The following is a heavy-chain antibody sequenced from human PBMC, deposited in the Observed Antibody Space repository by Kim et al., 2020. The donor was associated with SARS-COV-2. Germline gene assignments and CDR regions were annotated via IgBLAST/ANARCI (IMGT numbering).Heavy chain of an antibody. CDR1: GGSISSYY. Sequence: SETLSLTCTVSGGSISSYYWSWIRQPPGKGLEWIGYIYYSGSTNYNPSLKSRVTISVDTSKNQFSLKLSSVTAADTAVYYCARARGITIFGVVSNIDYLGQGTLVTVSS. J-gene: IGHJ4*01. CDR3: ARARGITIFGVVSNIDY. D-gene: IGHD3-3*01. CDR2: IYYSGST. V-gene: IGHV4-59*01.